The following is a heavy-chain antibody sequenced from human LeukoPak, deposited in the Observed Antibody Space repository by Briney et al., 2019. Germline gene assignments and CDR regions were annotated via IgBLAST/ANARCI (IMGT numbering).Heavy chain of an antibody. V-gene: IGHV3-33*08. CDR1: GFPFSNYA. Sequence: PGESLRLSCAASGFPFSNYAMSWVRQAPGKGLEWVAVIWYDGSNEYCADSVKGRFTISRDNSKNTLYLQMNSLRAEDTAVYYCARDHEWGRAYFDYWGQGTLVTVSS. CDR3: ARDHEWGRAYFDY. D-gene: IGHD1-26*01. CDR2: IWYDGSNE. J-gene: IGHJ4*02.